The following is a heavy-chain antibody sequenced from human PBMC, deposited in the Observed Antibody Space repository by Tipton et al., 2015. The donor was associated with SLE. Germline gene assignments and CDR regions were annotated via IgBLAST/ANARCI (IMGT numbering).Heavy chain of an antibody. D-gene: IGHD7-27*01. CDR3: ARGNWGLDY. CDR1: GGSISSYY. J-gene: IGHJ4*02. CDR2: INHSGST. Sequence: LRLSCTVSGGSISSYYWSWIRQPPGKGLEWIGEINHSGSTNYNPSLKSRVTISVDTSKNQFSLKLSSVTAADTAVYYCARGNWGLDYWGQGTLVTVSS. V-gene: IGHV4-34*01.